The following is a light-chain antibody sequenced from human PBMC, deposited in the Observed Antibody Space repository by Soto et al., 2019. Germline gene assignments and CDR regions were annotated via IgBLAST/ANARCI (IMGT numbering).Light chain of an antibody. CDR2: GAS. J-gene: IGKJ1*01. Sequence: EIVLTQSPATLSLSPGERATLSCRASQSVSSYLAWYQQKPGQAPRLLIYGASSRATGIPDRISGSGSGTDFTLNISRLEPDDFAVYYCQQFAVAPWTFGQGTKVDIK. V-gene: IGKV3-20*01. CDR3: QQFAVAPWT. CDR1: QSVSSY.